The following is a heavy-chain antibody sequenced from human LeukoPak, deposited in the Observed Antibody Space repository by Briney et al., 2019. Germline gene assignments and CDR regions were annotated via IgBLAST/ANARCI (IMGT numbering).Heavy chain of an antibody. CDR3: AREVAGTGYFQV. CDR1: DGSISRYY. CDR2: VYYSGTT. V-gene: IGHV4-59*01. Sequence: PSETLSLTCTLSDGSISRYYWNWIRQPPGKAREWIGYVYYSGTTNYNPSLKSRVTISVDSSQNQFSLKLTSVTAADTAVYYCAREVAGTGYFQVWGLGTPVTVSS. J-gene: IGHJ1*01. D-gene: IGHD6-19*01.